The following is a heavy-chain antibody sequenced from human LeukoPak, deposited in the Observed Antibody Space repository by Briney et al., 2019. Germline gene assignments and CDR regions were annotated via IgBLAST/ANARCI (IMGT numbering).Heavy chain of an antibody. CDR3: ARGRITIFGVVIHNYYMDV. CDR2: IIPIFGTA. CDR1: GYTFTSYD. Sequence: ASVKVSCKASGYTFTSYDTNWVRQATGQGLEWMGGIIPIFGTANYAQKFQGRVTITTDESTSTAYMELSSLRSEDTAVYYCARGRITIFGVVIHNYYMDVWGKGTTVTVSS. D-gene: IGHD3-3*01. V-gene: IGHV1-69*05. J-gene: IGHJ6*03.